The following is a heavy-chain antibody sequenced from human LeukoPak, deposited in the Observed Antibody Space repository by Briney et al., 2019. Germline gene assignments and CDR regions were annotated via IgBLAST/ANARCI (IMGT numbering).Heavy chain of an antibody. V-gene: IGHV5-51*01. CDR2: IRPDDSDT. Sequence: GESLKISCKASGYSFTNYWIGWVRQMPGKGLEWLGIIRPDDSDTRYSPSFQGQVTISVDKSISTAYLQWSSLKASDTAMYYCARIDSGVLFIDYWGQGTLVTVSS. CDR3: ARIDSGVLFIDY. D-gene: IGHD5-12*01. J-gene: IGHJ4*02. CDR1: GYSFTNYW.